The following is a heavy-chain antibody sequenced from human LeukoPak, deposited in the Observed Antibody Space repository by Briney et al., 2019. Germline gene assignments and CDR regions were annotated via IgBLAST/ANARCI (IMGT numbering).Heavy chain of an antibody. J-gene: IGHJ5*02. Sequence: ASVKVSCKASGYTFTSYDINWVRQATGRGLEWMGWMNPNSGNTGYAQKFQGRVTMTRNTSISTAYMELSSLRSEDTSVYYCARGRLTYYDFWSGYAPYNWFDPWGQGTLVTVSS. CDR1: GYTFTSYD. CDR2: MNPNSGNT. CDR3: ARGRLTYYDFWSGYAPYNWFDP. V-gene: IGHV1-8*01. D-gene: IGHD3-3*01.